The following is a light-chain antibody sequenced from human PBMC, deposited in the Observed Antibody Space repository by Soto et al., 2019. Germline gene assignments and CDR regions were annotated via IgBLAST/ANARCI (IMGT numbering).Light chain of an antibody. J-gene: IGKJ1*01. CDR1: QSISNW. CDR2: DAS. Sequence: EIPMKTSSSTVSASVSYRVTVTCRASQSISNWLAWYQQKPGKAPKVLIYDASSLESGVPSRFSGSGSGTQFTLTISSLQPDDFATYYCQQYNSYPRTVGQGTKVDIK. V-gene: IGKV1-5*01. CDR3: QQYNSYPRT.